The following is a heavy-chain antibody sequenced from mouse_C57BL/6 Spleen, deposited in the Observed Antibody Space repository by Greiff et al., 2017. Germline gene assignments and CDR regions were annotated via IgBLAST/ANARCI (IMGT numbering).Heavy chain of an antibody. J-gene: IGHJ4*01. CDR3: ARGGTTVVEGYAMDY. D-gene: IGHD1-1*01. V-gene: IGHV2-9-1*01. CDR1: GFSLTSYA. CDR2: IWTGGGT. Sequence: QLQQSGPGLVAPSQSLSITCTVSGFSLTSYAISWVRQPPGKGLEWLGVIWTGGGTNYNSALKSRLSISKDNSKSQVFLKMNSLQTDDTARYYCARGGTTVVEGYAMDYWGQGTSVTVSS.